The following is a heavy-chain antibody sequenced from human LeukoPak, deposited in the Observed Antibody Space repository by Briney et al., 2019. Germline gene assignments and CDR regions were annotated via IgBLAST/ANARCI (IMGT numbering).Heavy chain of an antibody. CDR3: ATHYGALDY. Sequence: TPSETLPLTCAVSGGSVSSGGYSWSWIRQPPGKGLEWIGYIYDSGTTYYNPSLKSRVTISLDRSKNQISLKLSSVTAADTAVYYCATHYGALDYWGQGTLVTVSS. CDR1: GGSVSSGGYS. J-gene: IGHJ4*02. V-gene: IGHV4-30-2*01. CDR2: IYDSGTT. D-gene: IGHD4-17*01.